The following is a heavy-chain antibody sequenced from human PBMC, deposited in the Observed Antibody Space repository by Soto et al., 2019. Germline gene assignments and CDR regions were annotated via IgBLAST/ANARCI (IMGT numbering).Heavy chain of an antibody. J-gene: IGHJ3*02. CDR2: ISSSGSTI. Sequence: EVQLVESGGGLVQPGGSLRLSCAASGFTFSSYEMNWVRRAPGKGLEWVSYISSSGSTIYYADSVKGRFTISRDNAKNSRYLQMNSLRAEDTTVYYCARGDIVVVPAARAFDIGGQGTMVIVSS. CDR3: ARGDIVVVPAARAFDI. CDR1: GFTFSSYE. D-gene: IGHD2-2*01. V-gene: IGHV3-48*03.